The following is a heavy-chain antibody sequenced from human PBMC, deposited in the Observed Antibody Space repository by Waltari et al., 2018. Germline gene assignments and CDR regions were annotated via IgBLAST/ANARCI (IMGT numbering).Heavy chain of an antibody. CDR1: NGSINNFY. J-gene: IGHJ5*02. CDR3: ARGGLRYYDSGSQPYNWFGP. Sequence: QVQLQESGPGLVKPSETLSLTCTVSNGSINNFYWSWIRQPPGKGLEWIGYAYFSGTTTYNPPLKSRVTISVDTSKNQFSLKLTSVTAADTATYYCARGGLRYYDSGSQPYNWFGPWGQGIMVSVSS. CDR2: AYFSGTT. D-gene: IGHD3-10*01. V-gene: IGHV4-59*01.